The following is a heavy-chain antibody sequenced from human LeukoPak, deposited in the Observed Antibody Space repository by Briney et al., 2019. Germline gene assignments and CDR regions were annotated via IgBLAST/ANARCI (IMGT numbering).Heavy chain of an antibody. CDR3: ARDNACTSASCYVFEY. J-gene: IGHJ4*02. Sequence: GGSLRLSCAASGFTFSDYYMSWIRQAPGKGLEWVSYISSSSSYTNYADSVKGRFTISRDNSKNTLFLQMNSLRAEDTAVYYCARDNACTSASCYVFEYWGQGTLVTVSS. CDR2: ISSSSSYT. V-gene: IGHV3-11*06. D-gene: IGHD2-2*01. CDR1: GFTFSDYY.